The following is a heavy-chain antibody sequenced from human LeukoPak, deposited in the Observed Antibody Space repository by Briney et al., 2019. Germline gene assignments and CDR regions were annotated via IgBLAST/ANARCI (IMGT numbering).Heavy chain of an antibody. V-gene: IGHV4-4*02. Sequence: PSETLSLTCAVSGGSISSSNWWSWVRQPPGQGLAWIGEIYHSGSTNYNPSLKSRVTISVNKSKNQFSLKLSSVTAADAAVYYCARVIAAAGTLDYWGQGTRVTVSS. D-gene: IGHD6-13*01. CDR2: IYHSGST. CDR1: GGSISSSNW. CDR3: ARVIAAAGTLDY. J-gene: IGHJ4*02.